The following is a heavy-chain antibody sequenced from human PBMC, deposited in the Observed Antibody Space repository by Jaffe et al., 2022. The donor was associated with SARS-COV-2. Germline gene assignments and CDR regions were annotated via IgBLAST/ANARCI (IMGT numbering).Heavy chain of an antibody. Sequence: QMQLVESGGDLVKPGGSLRLSCAGSDFTFSDYYLSWLRQAPGGGLEWISYISPSSTFTMYADSVKGRFTIARDNAKKSLFLQMDSLRAEDTAIYYCARETGNTIFGVLQQNWYFDLWGRGTRVTVSS. V-gene: IGHV3-11*06. CDR2: ISPSSTFT. CDR3: ARETGNTIFGVLQQNWYFDL. J-gene: IGHJ2*01. CDR1: DFTFSDYY. D-gene: IGHD3-3*01.